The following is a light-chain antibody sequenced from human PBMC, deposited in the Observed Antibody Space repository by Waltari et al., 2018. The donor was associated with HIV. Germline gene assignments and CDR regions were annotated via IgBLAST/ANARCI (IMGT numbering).Light chain of an antibody. CDR2: ASS. Sequence: IQLTQSPPSLSASVGDRVTITCRASQDINNRLAWYQQKPGKAPNLVIYASSRLQSGVPSRFSGSGSGTFFTLTIDDFQTDDSATYYCQHGSDFPLSFGGGTKVEI. J-gene: IGKJ4*01. V-gene: IGKV1-12*01. CDR3: QHGSDFPLS. CDR1: QDINNR.